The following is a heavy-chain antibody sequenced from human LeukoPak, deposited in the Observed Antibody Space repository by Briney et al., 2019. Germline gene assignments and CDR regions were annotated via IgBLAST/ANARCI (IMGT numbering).Heavy chain of an antibody. CDR1: GFTFSSYW. CDR3: ARDRRGGGFQNYEPDAFDI. Sequence: QAGGSLRLSCAASGFTFSSYWMHWVRQAPGKGLVWVSRINTDGSSTSYADSVKGRFTISRDNAKNTLYLQMNSLRAEDTAVYYCARDRRGGGFQNYEPDAFDIWGQGTMVTVSS. D-gene: IGHD1-7*01. CDR2: INTDGSST. J-gene: IGHJ3*02. V-gene: IGHV3-74*01.